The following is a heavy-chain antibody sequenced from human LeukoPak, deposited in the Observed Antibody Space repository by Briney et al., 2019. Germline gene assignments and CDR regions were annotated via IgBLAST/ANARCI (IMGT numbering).Heavy chain of an antibody. J-gene: IGHJ6*03. CDR1: GGSFSGYY. D-gene: IGHD1-14*01. V-gene: IGHV4-34*01. CDR2: INHSGST. Sequence: KPSETLSLTCAVYGGSFSGYYWSWIRQPPGKGLEWIGEINHSGSTNYNPSLKSRVTISVDTSKNQFSLKLSSVTAADTTVYYCARGGLRNRIYYYYMDVWGKGTMVTVSS. CDR3: ARGGLRNRIYYYYMDV.